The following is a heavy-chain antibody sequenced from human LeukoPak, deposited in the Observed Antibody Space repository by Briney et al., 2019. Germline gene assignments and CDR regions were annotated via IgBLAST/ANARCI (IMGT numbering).Heavy chain of an antibody. D-gene: IGHD4/OR15-4a*01. J-gene: IGHJ6*03. Sequence: GGSLRLSCAASGFTVSSNYMSWVRQAPGKGLEWVSVIYSGGSTYYADSVKGRFTISRDISKNTLYLQMNSLRAEDTAVYYCAKTMAGYAMVKGYYYYYMDVWGKGTTVTVSS. CDR2: IYSGGST. CDR3: AKTMAGYAMVKGYYYYYMDV. CDR1: GFTVSSNY. V-gene: IGHV3-53*01.